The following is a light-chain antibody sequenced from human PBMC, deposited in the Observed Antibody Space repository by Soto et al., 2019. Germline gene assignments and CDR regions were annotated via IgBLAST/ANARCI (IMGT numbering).Light chain of an antibody. CDR1: QTVLDSSNHKEY. CDR3: QQYYTTPRT. J-gene: IGKJ1*01. CDR2: WAY. Sequence: DTVMIPSPAGVPVPLGERATMNCRRSQTVLDSSNHKEYLSWYQQKAGQPPKVLIYWAYTRDFGVPDRFSGSGSGTDFTLTISSLQAADVAVYYCQQYYTTPRTFGHGTKVDIK. V-gene: IGKV4-1*01.